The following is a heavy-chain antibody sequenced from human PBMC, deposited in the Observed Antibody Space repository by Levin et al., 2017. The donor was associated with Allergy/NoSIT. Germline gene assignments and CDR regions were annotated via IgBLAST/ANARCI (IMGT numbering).Heavy chain of an antibody. Sequence: SETLSLTCTVSGGSIRSDIYYWGWIRQPPGKGLEWLGSIHYRGTTYYNPSLKSRLSMSVDTSKSQISLTVDSVTAADTAVYFCARLYGGSRPPDYWGQGTLVTVSS. D-gene: IGHD4/OR15-4a*01. V-gene: IGHV4-39*01. CDR2: IHYRGTT. CDR1: GGSIRSDIYY. CDR3: ARLYGGSRPPDY. J-gene: IGHJ4*02.